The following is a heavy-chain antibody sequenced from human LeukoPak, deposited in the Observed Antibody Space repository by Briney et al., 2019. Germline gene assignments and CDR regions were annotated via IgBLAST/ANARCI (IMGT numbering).Heavy chain of an antibody. D-gene: IGHD3-3*01. CDR2: IKQDGSEK. V-gene: IGHV3-7*03. J-gene: IGHJ4*02. CDR3: AKTIFGVVTDDFDY. CDR1: GFTFRSYW. Sequence: GGSLRLSCAASGFTFRSYWMSWVRQAPGKGLEWVANIKQDGSEKNYVDSVKGRFIISRDNAKNSLYLQMNSLRAEDTAVYYCAKTIFGVVTDDFDYWGQGTLVTVSS.